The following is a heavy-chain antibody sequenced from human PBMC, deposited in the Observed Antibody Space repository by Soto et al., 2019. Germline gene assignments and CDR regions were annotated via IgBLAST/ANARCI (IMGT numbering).Heavy chain of an antibody. CDR3: ARALAAAGRYNWFDP. CDR2: ISSSSSTI. J-gene: IGHJ5*02. CDR1: GFTFSSYS. D-gene: IGHD6-13*01. Sequence: PGGSLRLSCAASGFTFSSYSMNWVRQAPGKGLEWVSYISSSSSTIYYADSVKGRFTISRDNAKNSLYLQMNSLRDEDTAVYYCARALAAAGRYNWFDPWGQGTLVTVSS. V-gene: IGHV3-48*02.